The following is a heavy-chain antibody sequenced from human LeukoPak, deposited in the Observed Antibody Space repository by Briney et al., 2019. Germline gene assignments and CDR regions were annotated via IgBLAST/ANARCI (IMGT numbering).Heavy chain of an antibody. CDR1: GFTFSSDS. CDR2: ISSSSSYI. Sequence: GGSLRLSCAASGFTFSSDSMNWFRQAPGKGLEWVSSISSSSSYIYYADSVKGRFTISRDNAKNSLYLQMNSLRAEDTAVYYCARAQWGYYYYYMDVWGKGTTVTVSS. D-gene: IGHD1-26*01. V-gene: IGHV3-21*01. CDR3: ARAQWGYYYYYMDV. J-gene: IGHJ6*03.